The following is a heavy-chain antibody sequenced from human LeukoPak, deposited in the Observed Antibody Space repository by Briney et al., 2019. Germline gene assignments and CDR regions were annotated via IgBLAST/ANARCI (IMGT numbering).Heavy chain of an antibody. CDR3: ARRAYDILTGYSTSKTGEYYFDY. D-gene: IGHD3-9*01. V-gene: IGHV1-18*01. CDR1: GYTFTSYG. Sequence: GASVKVSCKASGYTFTSYGISWVRQAPGQGLEWMGWISAYNGNTNYAQKLQGRVTMTTDTSTSTAYMELRSLRSDDTAVYYCARRAYDILTGYSTSKTGEYYFDYWGQGTLVTVSS. J-gene: IGHJ4*02. CDR2: ISAYNGNT.